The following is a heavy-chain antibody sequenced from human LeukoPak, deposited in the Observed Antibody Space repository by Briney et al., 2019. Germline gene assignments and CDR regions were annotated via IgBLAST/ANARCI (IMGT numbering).Heavy chain of an antibody. D-gene: IGHD5-18*01. CDR1: GGSFSGYY. CDR2: IRHSGST. Sequence: SETLSLTCAVYGGSFSGYYWSWIRQPPGKGLEWIGEIRHSGSTNYNPSLESRVTISVDTSKNQFSLKLTSVTAADTAVYYCAILTNGYGYSDYWGQGTLVTASS. V-gene: IGHV4-34*01. CDR3: AILTNGYGYSDY. J-gene: IGHJ4*02.